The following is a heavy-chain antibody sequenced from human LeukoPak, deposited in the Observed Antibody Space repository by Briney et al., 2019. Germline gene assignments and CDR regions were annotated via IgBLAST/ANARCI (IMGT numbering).Heavy chain of an antibody. Sequence: PGGSLRLSCAASGFTFSSYAMHWVRQAPGKGLEWVAVISYDGSNKYYADSVKGRFTISRDNSKNTLYLQMNSLRAEDTAVYYCAKDKGRGYCSSTSCYHWYFDLWGRGTLVTVSS. CDR1: GFTFSSYA. J-gene: IGHJ2*01. V-gene: IGHV3-30-3*01. CDR3: AKDKGRGYCSSTSCYHWYFDL. D-gene: IGHD2-2*01. CDR2: ISYDGSNK.